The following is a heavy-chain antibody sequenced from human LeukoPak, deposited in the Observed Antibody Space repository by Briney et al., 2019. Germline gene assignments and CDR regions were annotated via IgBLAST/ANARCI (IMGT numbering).Heavy chain of an antibody. J-gene: IGHJ6*02. CDR1: GGSISSSNW. Sequence: SETLSLTCAVSGGSISSSNWWSWVRRPPGKGLEWIGEIYHSGSTNYNPSLKSRVTISVDKSKNQFSLKLSSVTAADTAVYYCAAGLYCSSTSCPIPYYCYYYGMDVWGQGTTVTVSS. CDR2: IYHSGST. V-gene: IGHV4-4*02. D-gene: IGHD2-2*01. CDR3: AAGLYCSSTSCPIPYYCYYYGMDV.